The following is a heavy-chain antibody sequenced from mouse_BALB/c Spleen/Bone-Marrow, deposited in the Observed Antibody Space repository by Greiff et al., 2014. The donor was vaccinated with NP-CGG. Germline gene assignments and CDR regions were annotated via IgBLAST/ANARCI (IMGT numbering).Heavy chain of an antibody. D-gene: IGHD4-1*01. Sequence: VKLQESGAELARPGASVKMSCKASGYTFTSYTIQWVQRRPGQGLEWVGYIVPSSGYTDYNQNFKDETTLTADKSSSTAYMQLSSLTSADSAVYYCAREARTGAGFAYWGQGTLVTVSA. CDR3: AREARTGAGFAY. V-gene: IGHV1-4*02. J-gene: IGHJ3*01. CDR1: GYTFTSYT. CDR2: IVPSSGYT.